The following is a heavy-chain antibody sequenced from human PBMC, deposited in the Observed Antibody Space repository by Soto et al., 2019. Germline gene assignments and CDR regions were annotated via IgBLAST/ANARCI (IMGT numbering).Heavy chain of an antibody. Sequence: GASVKVSCKASGYTFTSYYMHWVRQAPGQGLEWMGIINPSGGSTSYAQKFRGRVTMTRDTSTSTVYMELNSLRAEDTAVYYCARDGGGGTIFDYWGQGTLVTVSS. CDR1: GYTFTSYY. J-gene: IGHJ4*02. V-gene: IGHV1-46*01. CDR3: ARDGGGGTIFDY. CDR2: INPSGGST. D-gene: IGHD2-15*01.